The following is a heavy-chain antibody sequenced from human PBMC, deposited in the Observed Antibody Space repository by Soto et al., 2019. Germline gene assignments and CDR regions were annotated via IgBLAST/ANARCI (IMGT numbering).Heavy chain of an antibody. J-gene: IGHJ4*02. CDR1: GFTFSSYG. CDR3: ARKSLRYFDWLSATYFDY. Sequence: GESLKISCGASGFTFSSYGMHWVRQAPGKGPEWVAVIWYDGSNKYYGDSVKGRFTISRDTSKNQFSLKLSSVTAADTAVYSCARKSLRYFDWLSATYFDYWGQGTLVTVSS. V-gene: IGHV3-33*01. D-gene: IGHD3-9*01. CDR2: IWYDGSNK.